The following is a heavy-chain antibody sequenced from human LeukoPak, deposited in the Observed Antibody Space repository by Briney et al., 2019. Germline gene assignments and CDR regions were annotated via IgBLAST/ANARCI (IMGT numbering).Heavy chain of an antibody. CDR3: ARGGVRGYSYGYRYFDY. V-gene: IGHV4-34*01. Sequence: SETLSLTCTVAGGSISSYYWSWIRQPPGKGLEWIGEINHSGSTNYNPSLKSRVTISVDTSKNQFSLKLSSVTAADTAVYYCARGGVRGYSYGYRYFDYWGQGTLVTVSS. D-gene: IGHD5-18*01. J-gene: IGHJ4*02. CDR2: INHSGST. CDR1: GGSISSYY.